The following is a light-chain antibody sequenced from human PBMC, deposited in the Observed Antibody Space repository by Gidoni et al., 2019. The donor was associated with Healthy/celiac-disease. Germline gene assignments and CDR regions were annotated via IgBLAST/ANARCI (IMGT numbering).Light chain of an antibody. CDR3: QQRSNWPPKRLT. J-gene: IGKJ4*01. CDR1: QSVSSY. CDR2: DAS. Sequence: EIVLTQSPATLSLSPGERATLSCRASQSVSSYLAWYQQKPGQAPRLLIYDASNRATGIPARFSGSGSGTDFTLTISSLEPEDFAVYYCQQRSNWPPKRLTFGGGTKVEIK. V-gene: IGKV3-11*01.